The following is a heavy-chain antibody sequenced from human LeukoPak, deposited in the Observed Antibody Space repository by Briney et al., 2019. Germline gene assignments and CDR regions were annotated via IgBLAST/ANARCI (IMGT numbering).Heavy chain of an antibody. CDR3: ARAPQSDYGTHWYFDL. CDR1: GGSFSGYY. D-gene: IGHD4-17*01. Sequence: SETLSLTCAVYGGSFSGYYWSWLRQPPGKGLEWIGEINHSGSTNYNPSLKSRVTISVDTSKNQFSLKLSSVTAADTAVYYCARAPQSDYGTHWYFDLWGRGTLVTVSS. V-gene: IGHV4-34*01. J-gene: IGHJ2*01. CDR2: INHSGST.